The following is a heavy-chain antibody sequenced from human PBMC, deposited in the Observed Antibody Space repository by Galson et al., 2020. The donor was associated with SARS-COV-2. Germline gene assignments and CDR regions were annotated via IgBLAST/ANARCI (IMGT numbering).Heavy chain of an antibody. CDR1: GGSVSSGSYY. Sequence: SETLSLTCTVSGGSVSSGSYYWSWIRQPPGKGLEWIGYIYYSGSTNYNPSLKSRVTISVDTSKNQFSLKLSSVTAADTAVYYCARDKAHYGGNSNDAFGIWGQGTMVTGSS. J-gene: IGHJ3*02. CDR3: ARDKAHYGGNSNDAFGI. CDR2: IYYSGST. V-gene: IGHV4-61*01. D-gene: IGHD4-17*01.